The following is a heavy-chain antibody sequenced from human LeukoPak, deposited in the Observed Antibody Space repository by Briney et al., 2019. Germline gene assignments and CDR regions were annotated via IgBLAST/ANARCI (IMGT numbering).Heavy chain of an antibody. CDR2: IYHSGST. D-gene: IGHD3-10*01. CDR3: ARVRGSVRDAFDI. Sequence: SETLSLTCAVSGGSISSSNWWSWVRQPPGKGLEWIGEIYHSGSTNYNPSLKSRVTISVDKSKNQFSLKLSSVTAADTAVYYCARVRGSVRDAFDIWGQGTMVTVSS. CDR1: GGSISSSNW. J-gene: IGHJ3*02. V-gene: IGHV4-4*02.